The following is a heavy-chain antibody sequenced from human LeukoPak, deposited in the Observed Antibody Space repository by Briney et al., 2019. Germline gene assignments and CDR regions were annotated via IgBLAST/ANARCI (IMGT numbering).Heavy chain of an antibody. D-gene: IGHD6-19*01. J-gene: IGHJ6*02. V-gene: IGHV4-59*08. CDR1: GGSMTNYY. Sequence: SETLSLTCSVSGGSMTNYYWSWIRQPPGKGLEWIGHIYYRGDTKYNPSLKSRVTISLDTSKQQFSLRLTSVSAADTAAYYCARLSGPSGGPVSFFGLGVWGQGTTVAVSS. CDR3: ARLSGPSGGPVSFFGLGV. CDR2: IYYRGDT.